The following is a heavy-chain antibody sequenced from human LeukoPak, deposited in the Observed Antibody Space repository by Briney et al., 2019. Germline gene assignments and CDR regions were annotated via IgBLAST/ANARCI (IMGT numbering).Heavy chain of an antibody. V-gene: IGHV1-18*01. D-gene: IGHD3-22*01. CDR2: ISAYNGNT. CDR1: GYTFTSYG. J-gene: IGHJ4*02. CDR3: ARGLRYYYDSSGHYYFDY. Sequence: ASVKVSCKASGYTFTSYGISWVRQAPGQGLEWMGWISAYNGNTNYAQKLQGRVTMTTDTSTSTAYMELRSLRSDDTAVYYCARGLRYYYDSSGHYYFDYWGQGTLVTVSS.